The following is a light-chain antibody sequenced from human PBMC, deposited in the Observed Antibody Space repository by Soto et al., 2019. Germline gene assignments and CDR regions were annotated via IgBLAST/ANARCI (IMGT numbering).Light chain of an antibody. V-gene: IGKV3-11*01. CDR2: DAF. CDR3: QQRSSWPLT. Sequence: EIVLTQSPATLSLSPGERATLSCRASQSVGSYFAWYQQKPGQAPRLLIYDAFSRATVIPARFSGSGSGTDFTLTISSLEPEDFAVYFCQQRSSWPLTFGGGTMVEIK. J-gene: IGKJ4*01. CDR1: QSVGSY.